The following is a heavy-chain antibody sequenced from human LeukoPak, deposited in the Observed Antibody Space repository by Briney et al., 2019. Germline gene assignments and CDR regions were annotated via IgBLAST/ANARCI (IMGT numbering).Heavy chain of an antibody. D-gene: IGHD2-21*02. CDR1: GFTFSSYA. V-gene: IGHV3-30-3*01. J-gene: IGHJ4*02. Sequence: GSLRLSCAASGFTFSSYAMHWVRQAPGKGLEWVAVISYDGSNKYYADSVKGRFTISRDSSKNTLYLQMNSLRAEDTAVYYCAREVSPYCGGDCYSPPPIDYWGQGTLVTVSS. CDR2: ISYDGSNK. CDR3: AREVSPYCGGDCYSPPPIDY.